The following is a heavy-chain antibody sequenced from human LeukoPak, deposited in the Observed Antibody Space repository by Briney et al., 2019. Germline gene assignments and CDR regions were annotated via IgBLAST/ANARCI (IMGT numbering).Heavy chain of an antibody. J-gene: IGHJ5*01. CDR3: AKDSGGWFGY. V-gene: IGHV3-30*18. CDR1: GFTFSSYG. Sequence: PGRSLRLSCAASGFTFSSYGMHWVRQAPGKGLEWVAVISYDGSNKYYADSVKGRFTISRDNSKNTLYLQMNSPRAEDTAVYYCAKDSGGWFGYWGQGTLVTVSS. CDR2: ISYDGSNK. D-gene: IGHD2-15*01.